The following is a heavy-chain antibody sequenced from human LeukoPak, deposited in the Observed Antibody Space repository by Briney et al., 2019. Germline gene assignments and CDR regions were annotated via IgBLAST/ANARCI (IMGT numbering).Heavy chain of an antibody. D-gene: IGHD1-20*01. CDR2: ISPFFDIA. J-gene: IGHJ5*02. Sequence: SVKVSCKASGGTFSSYGISWVRQAPRQGLEWMGRISPFFDIANYAQKFQGRVTINADKSTSTTYMELSSLRSEDTAIYYCAREFKQSNWNDGHWFDPWGQGTLVTVSS. CDR1: GGTFSSYG. CDR3: AREFKQSNWNDGHWFDP. V-gene: IGHV1-69*04.